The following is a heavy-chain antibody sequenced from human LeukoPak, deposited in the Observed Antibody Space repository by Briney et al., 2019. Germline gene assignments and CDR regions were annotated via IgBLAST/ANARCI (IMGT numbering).Heavy chain of an antibody. D-gene: IGHD3-10*01. CDR3: ASLFTMVRGATADY. CDR2: IIPILGIA. J-gene: IGHJ4*02. CDR1: GGTFSSYA. Sequence: GASVKVSCKASGGTFSSYAISWVRQAPAQGLEWMGRIIPILGIANYAQKFQGRVTITADKSTSTAYMELSSLRSEDTAVYYCASLFTMVRGATADYWGQGTLVTVSS. V-gene: IGHV1-69*04.